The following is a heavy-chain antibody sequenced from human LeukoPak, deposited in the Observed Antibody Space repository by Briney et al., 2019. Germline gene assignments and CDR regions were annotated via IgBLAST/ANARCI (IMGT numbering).Heavy chain of an antibody. D-gene: IGHD2-15*01. J-gene: IGHJ4*02. CDR1: GFFFSIDW. CDR2: INQDGSEK. Sequence: PGGSLRLSCAASGFFFSIDWMIWVRQAPGKGLEWVANINQDGSEKYYVDSVKGRFTISRDNAKNSLYLQMNSLRDEDTAVYYCARDPATSETFDYWGQGTLVTVSS. CDR3: ARDPATSETFDY. V-gene: IGHV3-7*01.